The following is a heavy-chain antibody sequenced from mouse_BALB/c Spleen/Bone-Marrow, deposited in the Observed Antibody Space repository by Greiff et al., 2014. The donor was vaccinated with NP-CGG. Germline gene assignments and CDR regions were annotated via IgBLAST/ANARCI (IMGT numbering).Heavy chain of an antibody. J-gene: IGHJ2*01. CDR3: ARGGRLTGYYFDY. Sequence: QVQLQQPGAELVRPGSSVKISCKASGYAFSSYWMNWVKQRPGQGLAWIGQIYPGDGDTNYNGNFKDKATLTTDKSSTTAYMQLSSXTXXDSAVYFCARGGRLTGYYFDYWGQGTTLTVSS. CDR1: GYAFSSYW. D-gene: IGHD4-1*01. V-gene: IGHV1-80*01. CDR2: IYPGDGDT.